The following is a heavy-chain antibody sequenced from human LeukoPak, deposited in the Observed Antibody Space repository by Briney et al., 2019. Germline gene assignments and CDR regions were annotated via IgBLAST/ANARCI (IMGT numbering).Heavy chain of an antibody. CDR3: ARVAEAAAFDS. CDR1: GFTFSNYA. CDR2: IRSKANSYAT. J-gene: IGHJ4*02. D-gene: IGHD6-13*01. V-gene: IGHV3-73*01. Sequence: GGSLRLSCAASGFTFSNYAMHWVRQASGKGLEWVGRIRSKANSYATAYAASVKGRFTISRDDSKNTAYLQMNSLKPEDTAVYYCARVAEAAAFDSWGQGTLVTVSS.